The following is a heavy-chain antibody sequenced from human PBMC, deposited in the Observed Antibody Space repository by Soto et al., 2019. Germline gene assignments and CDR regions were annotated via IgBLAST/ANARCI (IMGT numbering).Heavy chain of an antibody. CDR1: GFTFGTYD. Sequence: EVQLLESGGGLVQPGGSLRLSCAASGFTFGTYDMNWVRQAPGKGLEWVSTISTTGSSTYYADSVKGRFSISRDNSKNTLYLQMNSLRAEDTAVYYCATKVVVITSDYDYWGQGTLVTVSS. J-gene: IGHJ4*02. CDR2: ISTTGSST. D-gene: IGHD3-22*01. V-gene: IGHV3-23*01. CDR3: ATKVVVITSDYDY.